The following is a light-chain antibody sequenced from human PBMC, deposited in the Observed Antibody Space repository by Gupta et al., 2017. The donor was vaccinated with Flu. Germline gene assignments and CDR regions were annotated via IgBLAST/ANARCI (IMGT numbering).Light chain of an antibody. CDR1: QSIASS. CDR3: RQRGSLPRT. J-gene: IGKJ1*01. V-gene: IGKV6-21*01. Sequence: EIVLTQSPDFQSVTPKEKVTITCRASQSIASSLHWYQQKPEQSPKLLIKYASQSFSGVPSRFSGSRSGTDFTLIITSLEAEDAATYYCRQRGSLPRTLGQGTKLEIK. CDR2: YAS.